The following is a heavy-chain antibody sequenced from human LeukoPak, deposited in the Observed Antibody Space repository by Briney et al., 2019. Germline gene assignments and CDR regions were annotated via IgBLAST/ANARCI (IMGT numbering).Heavy chain of an antibody. CDR3: ARMTGDILTTRRSPDDY. J-gene: IGHJ4*02. D-gene: IGHD3-9*01. CDR1: GYTFTGYY. Sequence: GASVKVSCKASGYTFTGYYMHWVRQAPGQGLEWMGRISPNSGGTNYAQKFQGRVTMTRDTSISTAYMELSRLRSDDTAVYYCARMTGDILTTRRSPDDYWGQGTLVTVSS. CDR2: ISPNSGGT. V-gene: IGHV1-2*06.